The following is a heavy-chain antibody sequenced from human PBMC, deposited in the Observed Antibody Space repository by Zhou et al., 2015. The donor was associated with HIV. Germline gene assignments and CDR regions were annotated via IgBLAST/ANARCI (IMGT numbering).Heavy chain of an antibody. J-gene: IGHJ6*02. D-gene: IGHD3-22*01. CDR2: INPNSGGT. CDR1: GYTFTGYY. V-gene: IGHV1-2*02. CDR3: ARAPLGDSSGYHQLYGMDV. Sequence: QVQLVQSGAEVKKPGASVKVSCKASGYTFTGYYMHWVRQAPGQGLEWMGWINPNSGGTNYAQKFQGRVTMTRDTSISTAYMELSRLRSEDTAVYYCARAPLGDSSGYHQLYGMDVWGQGTTVTVSS.